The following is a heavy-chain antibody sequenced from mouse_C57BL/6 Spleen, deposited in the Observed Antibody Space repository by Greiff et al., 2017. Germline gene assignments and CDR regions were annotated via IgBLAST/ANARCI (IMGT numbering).Heavy chain of an antibody. V-gene: IGHV1-85*01. CDR2: IYPRDGST. J-gene: IGHJ2*01. D-gene: IGHD4-1*01. CDR3: ARDWDYFDY. CDR1: GYTFTSYD. Sequence: VQLQQSGPGLVKPGASVKLSCKASGYTFTSYDINWVKQRPGQGLEWIGWIYPRDGSTTYNEKFKGKATLTVDTSSSTAYMELHSLTSEDSAVYFCARDWDYFDYWGQGTTLTVSS.